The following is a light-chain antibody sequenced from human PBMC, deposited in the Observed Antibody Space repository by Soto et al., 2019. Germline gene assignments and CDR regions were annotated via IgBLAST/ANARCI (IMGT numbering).Light chain of an antibody. V-gene: IGKV3-15*01. CDR1: QSLSSN. Sequence: EIVMTQSPVTLSVSPGERATLSCRASQSLSSNLAWYQQKPGQAPRLLIYGASTRATGIPARFSGSGSGTEFTRTISSLQSEDFAVYYWQQYSNWPPITFGPGTKVDIK. CDR3: QQYSNWPPIT. CDR2: GAS. J-gene: IGKJ3*01.